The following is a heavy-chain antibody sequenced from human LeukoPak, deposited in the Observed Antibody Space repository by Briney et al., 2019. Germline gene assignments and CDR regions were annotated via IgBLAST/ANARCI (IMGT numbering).Heavy chain of an antibody. D-gene: IGHD3-9*01. CDR3: ARDLTYYDILTGYYTPYYFDY. CDR2: INPNSGGT. J-gene: IGHJ4*02. CDR1: GYTFTGYY. V-gene: IGHV1-2*02. Sequence: ASVKVSCKASGYTFTGYYMHWVRQAPGQGLGWMGWINPNSGGTNYAQKFQGRVTMTRDTSISTAYMELSRLRSDDTAVYYCARDLTYYDILTGYYTPYYFDYWGQGTLVTVSS.